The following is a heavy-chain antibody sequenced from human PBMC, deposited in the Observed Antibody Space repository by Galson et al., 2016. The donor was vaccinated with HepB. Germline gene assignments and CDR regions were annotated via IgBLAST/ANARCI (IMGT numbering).Heavy chain of an antibody. J-gene: IGHJ6*04. CDR1: GFSFSLYD. D-gene: IGHD4-17*01. Sequence: SLRLSCAASGFSFSLYDMHWVRQVTGKGLEWVSAIGTAPGDTNYLDSVKGRFTISRENADNSLYLQMNSLRPGDTVVYYCARGKSLWTTPWNYGLDVWGKGTPVTVSS. V-gene: IGHV3-13*01. CDR3: ARGKSLWTTPWNYGLDV. CDR2: IGTAPGDT.